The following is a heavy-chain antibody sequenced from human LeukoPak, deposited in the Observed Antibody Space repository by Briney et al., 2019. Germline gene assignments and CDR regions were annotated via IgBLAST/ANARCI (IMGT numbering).Heavy chain of an antibody. V-gene: IGHV6-1*01. CDR1: GDSVSINSAA. Sequence: SQTLSLTCAFSGDSVSINSAAWNWIRQSPSRGLEWLGRTYYRSKWYNDYAVSVKSRITINPGTSKNQFSLQLNSVTPEDTAVYYCAREVSGGSCYPDWYYGMDVWGQGTTVTVSS. CDR2: TYYRSKWYN. J-gene: IGHJ6*02. D-gene: IGHD2-15*01. CDR3: AREVSGGSCYPDWYYGMDV.